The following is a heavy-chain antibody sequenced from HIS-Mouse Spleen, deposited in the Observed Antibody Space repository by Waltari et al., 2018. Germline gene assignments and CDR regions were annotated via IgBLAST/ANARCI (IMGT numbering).Heavy chain of an antibody. CDR3: AKDSQSGYSSSWFDY. CDR2: ISYDGSNK. Sequence: QVQLVESGGGVVQPGRSLRLSCAASGFTFSSYGMHWVRQAPGKGLEWVAVISYDGSNKYYADSVKGRFTISRDNSKNTLYLQMNSLRAEDTAVYYCAKDSQSGYSSSWFDYWGQGTLVTVSS. CDR1: GFTFSSYG. V-gene: IGHV3-30*18. J-gene: IGHJ4*02. D-gene: IGHD6-13*01.